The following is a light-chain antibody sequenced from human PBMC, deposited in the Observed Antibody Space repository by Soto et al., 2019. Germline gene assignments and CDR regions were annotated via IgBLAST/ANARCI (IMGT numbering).Light chain of an antibody. J-gene: IGLJ1*01. V-gene: IGLV2-23*01. CDR1: DVGSYGV. CDR2: DGT. CDR3: SLDAGPSTYV. Sequence: QSVLTQPASVSGSPGQSITISCSDVGSYGVVSWYQQHPGKVPKLMIYDGTQRPSGVSDSFSGSKSANTASLTIYGLQAEDEADYYCSLDAGPSTYVFGSGTTVTDL.